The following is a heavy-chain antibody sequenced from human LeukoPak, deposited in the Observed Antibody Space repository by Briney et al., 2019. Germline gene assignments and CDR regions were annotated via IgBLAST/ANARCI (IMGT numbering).Heavy chain of an antibody. D-gene: IGHD2-15*01. CDR1: GFTFSSYA. Sequence: TGRSLRLSCAASGFTFSSYAVHWVRQAPGKGLEWVADILYDGSNKYYADSVKSRVTISRDNSKNTLYLQMNSLRAEDTTVYYSVRVLRYFDYWGQGTLVTVSS. CDR2: ILYDGSNK. CDR3: VRVLRYFDY. V-gene: IGHV3-30-3*01. J-gene: IGHJ4*02.